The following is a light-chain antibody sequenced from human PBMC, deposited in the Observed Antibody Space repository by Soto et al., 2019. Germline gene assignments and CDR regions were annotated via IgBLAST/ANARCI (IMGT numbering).Light chain of an antibody. Sequence: QSALTQPASVSGSPGQSITISCTGTSSDVGGYRYVSWYQQHPGKAPELMIYEVSNRPSGVSNRFSGSKSGNTASLTISGLQAEDEAYYYRSSYTNTITLVFGTGTKLTVL. CDR3: SSYTNTITLV. V-gene: IGLV2-14*01. CDR1: SSDVGGYRY. J-gene: IGLJ1*01. CDR2: EVS.